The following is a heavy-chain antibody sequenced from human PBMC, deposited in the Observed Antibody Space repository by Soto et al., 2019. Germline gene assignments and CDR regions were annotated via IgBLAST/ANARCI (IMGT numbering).Heavy chain of an antibody. CDR2: IDPSDSQT. V-gene: IGHV5-10-1*01. Sequence: WESLKISCKGSGYSFAGYWITWVRQKPGKGLDWMGRIDPSDSQTYYSPSFRGHVTISVTKSITTVFLQWSSLRASDTAMYYCARQIYDSDTGPNFQYYFDSWGQGTPVTVSS. CDR1: GYSFAGYW. J-gene: IGHJ4*02. CDR3: ARQIYDSDTGPNFQYYFDS. D-gene: IGHD3-22*01.